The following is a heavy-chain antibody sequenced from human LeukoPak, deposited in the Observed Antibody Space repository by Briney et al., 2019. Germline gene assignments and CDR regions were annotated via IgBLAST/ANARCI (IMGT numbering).Heavy chain of an antibody. V-gene: IGHV3-30*18. CDR3: AKDQYVGSAAVAGDY. CDR1: GLTFSSYG. CDR2: ISNE. D-gene: IGHD6-19*01. J-gene: IGHJ4*02. Sequence: GGSLRLSCAASGLTFSSYGIHWVRRAPGKGLEWVAHISNEDYADSVKGRFTMSRDNSENTLYLQVNSLRAEDTAVYYCAKDQYVGSAAVAGDYWGQGTLVIVSS.